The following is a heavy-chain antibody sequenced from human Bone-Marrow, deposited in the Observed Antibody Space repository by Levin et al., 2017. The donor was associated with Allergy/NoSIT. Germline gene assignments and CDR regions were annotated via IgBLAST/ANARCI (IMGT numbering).Heavy chain of an antibody. D-gene: IGHD2/OR15-2a*01. CDR1: GGPISSYY. CDR3: ARVILGTVFFDY. CDR2: THDSGRT. J-gene: IGHJ4*02. V-gene: IGHV4-59*01. Sequence: PSETLSLTCSVSGGPISSYYWTWIRQPPGKGREWIGFTHDSGRTNYNPSLKSRLTMSVDTSKNQFSLRLYSVTAADTAVYYCARVILGTVFFDYWGQGILVTVSS.